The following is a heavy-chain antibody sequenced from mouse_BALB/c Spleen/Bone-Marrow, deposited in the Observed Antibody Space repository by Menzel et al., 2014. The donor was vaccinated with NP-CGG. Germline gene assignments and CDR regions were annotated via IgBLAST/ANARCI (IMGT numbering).Heavy chain of an antibody. D-gene: IGHD2-1*01. CDR3: ARCWGAYGNIRRGYAMDY. CDR1: GFTFSSFG. Sequence: EVQLVESGGGLVQPGGSRKLSCAASGFTFSSFGMHWVRQAPEKGLEWVAYISSGSSTIYYADTVKGRFTISRDNPKNTLFLQMTSLKSEDTAMYYCARCWGAYGNIRRGYAMDYWGQGTSVTVSS. V-gene: IGHV5-17*02. J-gene: IGHJ4*01. CDR2: ISSGSSTI.